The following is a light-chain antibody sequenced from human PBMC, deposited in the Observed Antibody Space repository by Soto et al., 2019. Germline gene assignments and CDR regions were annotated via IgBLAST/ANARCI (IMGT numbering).Light chain of an antibody. CDR3: AAWDDSLNGVV. CDR1: GSNIGSDT. V-gene: IGLV1-44*01. J-gene: IGLJ2*01. Sequence: QSVLTQPPSASGTPGQRVTISCSGSGSNIGSDTVNWYQQLPGTAPKLLIYSINQRPSGVPDRFSGSKSGTSASLAISGLQSDDEADYSCAAWDDSLNGVVFGGGTKLTVL. CDR2: SIN.